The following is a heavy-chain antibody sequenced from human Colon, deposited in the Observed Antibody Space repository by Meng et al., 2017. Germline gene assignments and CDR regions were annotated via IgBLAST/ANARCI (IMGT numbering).Heavy chain of an antibody. D-gene: IGHD1-26*01. Sequence: GESLKISCAASGFSFSSNFMSWVRQAPGKGLEWVASIKHDGSEEGYVDSVKGRFTISRDNTKNSLYLQMNSLRAEDTAVYYCVKNRVGHDFWGQGMLVTVSS. CDR2: IKHDGSEE. J-gene: IGHJ4*02. V-gene: IGHV3-7*01. CDR3: VKNRVGHDF. CDR1: GFSFSSNF.